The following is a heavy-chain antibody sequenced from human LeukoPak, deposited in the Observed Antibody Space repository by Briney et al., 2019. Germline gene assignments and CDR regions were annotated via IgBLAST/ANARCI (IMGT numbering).Heavy chain of an antibody. V-gene: IGHV1-69*05. CDR3: ARARVRYYDFRSGLIYYMDV. Sequence: ASVKVSCKASGGTFSSYAISWVRQAPGQGLEWMGGIIPIFGTANYAQKFQGRVTITTDESTSTAYMELSSLRSEDTAVYYCARARVRYYDFRSGLIYYMDVWGKGTTVTVSS. J-gene: IGHJ6*03. CDR2: IIPIFGTA. CDR1: GGTFSSYA. D-gene: IGHD3-3*01.